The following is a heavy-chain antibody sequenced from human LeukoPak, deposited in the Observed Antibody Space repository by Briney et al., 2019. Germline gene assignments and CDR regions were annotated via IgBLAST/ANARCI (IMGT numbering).Heavy chain of an antibody. CDR3: ARDRYVEGFDY. J-gene: IGHJ4*02. Sequence: GGSLRLSCAASGFTFSSYSMNWVRQAPGKGLEWVSSISSSSSYIYYADSVKGRFTISRDNTKNSLYLQMNSLRAEDTAVYYCARDRYVEGFDYWGQGTLVTVSS. CDR1: GFTFSSYS. D-gene: IGHD3-16*02. V-gene: IGHV3-21*01. CDR2: ISSSSSYI.